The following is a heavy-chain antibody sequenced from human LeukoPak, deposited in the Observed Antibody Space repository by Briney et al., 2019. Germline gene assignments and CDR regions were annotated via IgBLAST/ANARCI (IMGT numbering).Heavy chain of an antibody. CDR1: GFTFSSYG. J-gene: IGHJ4*02. V-gene: IGHV3-15*01. CDR3: TTGLGDGVDY. D-gene: IGHD2-21*02. Sequence: PGGSLRLSCAASGFTFSSYGMSWVRQAPGKGLEWVGRIKSKTDGGTTDYAAPVKGRFTISRDDSKNTLYLQMNSLKTEDTAVYYCTTGLGDGVDYWGQGTLVTVSS. CDR2: IKSKTDGGTT.